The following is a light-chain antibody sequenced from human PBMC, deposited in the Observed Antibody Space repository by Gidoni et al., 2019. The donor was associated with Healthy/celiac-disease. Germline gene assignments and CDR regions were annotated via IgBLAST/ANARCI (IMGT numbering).Light chain of an antibody. J-gene: IGLJ3*02. CDR2: SNN. CDR3: AAWDDSLNGGV. V-gene: IGLV1-44*01. Sequence: QSVLTPPPSASWTPGQRFTISFSGSSSNIGSNTVHWYQQLPGTAPKLLIYSNNQRPSGVPDRFSGSKSGTSAFLAISGLQSEEEADYYWAAWDDSLNGGVFGGGTKLTVL. CDR1: SSNIGSNT.